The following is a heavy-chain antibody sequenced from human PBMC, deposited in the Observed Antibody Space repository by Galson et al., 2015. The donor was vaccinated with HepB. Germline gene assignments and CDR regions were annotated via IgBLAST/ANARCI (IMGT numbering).Heavy chain of an antibody. D-gene: IGHD3-10*01. CDR2: IYSGGST. V-gene: IGHV3-53*01. J-gene: IGHJ4*02. CDR3: AGLSGSYYSPDER. Sequence: SLRLSCAASGFTVSSNYMSWVRQAPGKGLEWVSVIYSGGSTYYADSVKGRFTISRDNSKNTLYLQMNSLRAEDTAVYYCAGLSGSYYSPDERWGQGTLVTVSS. CDR1: GFTVSSNY.